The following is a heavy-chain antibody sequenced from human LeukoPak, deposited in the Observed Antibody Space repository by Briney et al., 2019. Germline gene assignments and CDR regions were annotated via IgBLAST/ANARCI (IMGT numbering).Heavy chain of an antibody. CDR2: ISYGGDT. CDR1: DGSISSSNYY. Sequence: DPSETLSLTCTVSDGSISSSNYYWGWIRQPPGKGLEWIGTISYGGDTYYNPSLKSRVTISVDRSNNQFSLKVSSVTAADTAVYYCARHVEMATVCFDSWGQGTLVTVSS. V-gene: IGHV4-39*01. J-gene: IGHJ4*02. CDR3: ARHVEMATVCFDS. D-gene: IGHD5-24*01.